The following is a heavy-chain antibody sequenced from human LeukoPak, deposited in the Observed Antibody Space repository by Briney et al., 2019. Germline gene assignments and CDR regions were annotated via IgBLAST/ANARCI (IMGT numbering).Heavy chain of an antibody. V-gene: IGHV1-46*01. D-gene: IGHD3-10*01. CDR1: GYTFTKYY. CDR3: ARDLDDSGSHIFDH. J-gene: IGHJ5*02. CDR2: IDPGGSGT. Sequence: GASVKVSCKASGYTFTKYYMHWVRQAPGQGLEWMGIIDPGGSGTSYSQNFQGRVSMTSDTSTYTVYMALSSLRSDDTAMYYCARDLDDSGSHIFDHWGQGTLVTVSS.